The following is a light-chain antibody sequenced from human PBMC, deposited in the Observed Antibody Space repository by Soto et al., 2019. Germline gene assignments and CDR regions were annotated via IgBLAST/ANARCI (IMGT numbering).Light chain of an antibody. J-gene: IGKJ4*01. CDR2: AAS. CDR3: QKYNSAPRT. V-gene: IGKV1-27*01. Sequence: DVQMTQAPSSLSASVGDRVTITCRASQGISNYLAWYQQKPGKVPKLLIYAASILQSGFPSRFSGSGSGPDFNLTISSLQPEDVATYYCQKYNSAPRTFGGGTKVEIK. CDR1: QGISNY.